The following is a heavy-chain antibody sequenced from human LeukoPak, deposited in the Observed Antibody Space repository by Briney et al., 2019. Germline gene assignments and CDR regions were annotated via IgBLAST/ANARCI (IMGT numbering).Heavy chain of an antibody. CDR3: ARMEEYYFDY. CDR1: GGSISSSSYY. D-gene: IGHD2/OR15-2a*01. J-gene: IGHJ4*02. V-gene: IGHV4-39*07. Sequence: SETLSLTCTVSGGSISSSSYYWGWLRQPPGKGLEWIGSIYYSGSTYYNPSLKSRVTISVDTSKNQFSLKLSVVTAADTAVYYCARMEEYYFDYWGQGTLVTVSS. CDR2: IYYSGST.